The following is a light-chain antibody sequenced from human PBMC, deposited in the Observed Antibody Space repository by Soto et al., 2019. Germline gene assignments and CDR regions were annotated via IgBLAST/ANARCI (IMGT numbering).Light chain of an antibody. CDR1: QSVRSW. CDR2: DAS. V-gene: IGKV1-5*01. J-gene: IGKJ4*01. CDR3: QQYDNYPLT. Sequence: DIQMTQSPATLSASAGDRVTITCRASQSVRSWLAWYQQKPGTAPKLLIFDASRLESGVPSRFSGSASGTEFTLTISSLQPDDFATYYCQQYDNYPLTFGGGTKVEIK.